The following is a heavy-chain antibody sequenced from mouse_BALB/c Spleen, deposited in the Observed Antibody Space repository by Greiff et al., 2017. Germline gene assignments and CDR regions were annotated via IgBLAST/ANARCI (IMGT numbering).Heavy chain of an antibody. J-gene: IGHJ3*01. V-gene: IGHV5-17*02. CDR1: GFTFSSFG. D-gene: IGHD2-4*01. Sequence: EVKLVESGGGLVQPGGSRKLSCAASGFTFSSFGMHWVRQAPEKGLEWVAYISSGISTIYYADTVKGRFTISRDNPKNTLFLQMTSLRSEDTAMYYCARSTMITTESFAYWGQGTLVTVSA. CDR2: ISSGISTI. CDR3: ARSTMITTESFAY.